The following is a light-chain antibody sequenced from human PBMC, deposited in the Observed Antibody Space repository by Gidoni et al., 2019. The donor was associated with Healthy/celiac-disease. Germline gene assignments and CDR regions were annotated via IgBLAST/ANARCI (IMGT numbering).Light chain of an antibody. Sequence: DIVMTQSPDSLAVSLGETATINCKSIPSVLYSSNNKNYLAWYQQKPGQPPKLLIYWASTRESGVPDRFSGSGSGTDFTLTISSLQAEDVAVYYCQQYYSTPYTFXQXTKLEIK. J-gene: IGKJ2*01. V-gene: IGKV4-1*01. CDR2: WAS. CDR1: PSVLYSSNNKNY. CDR3: QQYYSTPYT.